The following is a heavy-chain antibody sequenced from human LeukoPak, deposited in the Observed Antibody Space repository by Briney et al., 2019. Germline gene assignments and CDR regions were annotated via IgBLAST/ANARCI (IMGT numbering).Heavy chain of an antibody. CDR2: IYYSGST. CDR3: ARGPTAVAHD. J-gene: IGHJ4*02. D-gene: IGHD6-19*01. CDR1: GGSISSYY. V-gene: IGHV4-59*01. Sequence: PSETLPLTCTVSGGSISSYYWSWIRQPPGKGLEWIGYIYYSGSTNYNPSLKSRVTISVDTSKNQFSLKLSSVTAADTAVYYCARGPTAVAHDWGQGTLVTVSS.